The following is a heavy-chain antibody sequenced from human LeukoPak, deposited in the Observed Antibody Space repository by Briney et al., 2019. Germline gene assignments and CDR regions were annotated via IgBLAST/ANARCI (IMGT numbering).Heavy chain of an antibody. CDR1: GFTFSSSW. D-gene: IGHD4-11*01. J-gene: IGHJ4*02. CDR3: ARGLVPGFLDY. V-gene: IGHV3-74*01. CDR2: INSDESIT. Sequence: GGSLRLSCAASGFTFSSSWMYWVRQAPGKGLVWVSRINSDESITTYADSVKGRFTIFIDNAKNTLYLQMNSLRAEDTAVYYCARGLVPGFLDYWGQGTPVTVSS.